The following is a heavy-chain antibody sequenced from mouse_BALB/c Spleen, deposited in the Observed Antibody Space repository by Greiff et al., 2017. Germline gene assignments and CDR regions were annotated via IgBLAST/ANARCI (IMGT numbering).Heavy chain of an antibody. V-gene: IGHV14-4*02. CDR2: IDPENGDT. CDR3: NAEGPWLAY. Sequence: VQLQQSGAELVRSGASVKLSCTASGFNIKDYYMHWVKQRPEQGLEWIGWIDPENGDTEYAPKFQGKATMTADTSSNTAYLQLSSLTSEDTAVYYCNAEGPWLAYWGQGTLVTVSA. J-gene: IGHJ3*01. CDR1: GFNIKDYY.